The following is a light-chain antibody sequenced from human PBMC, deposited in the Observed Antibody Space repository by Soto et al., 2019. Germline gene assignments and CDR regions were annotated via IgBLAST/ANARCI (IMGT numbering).Light chain of an antibody. CDR3: SSYRRGSALV. Sequence: QSALTQPASVSGSPGQSITISCTGSSSDIGTYNYVSWYQQHPGKAPKLMIYEVSDRPSGVSNRFSGSKSGNTASLTISGLQGEDEADYYCSSYRRGSALVFGGGTKVTVL. CDR1: SSDIGTYNY. CDR2: EVS. J-gene: IGLJ3*02. V-gene: IGLV2-14*01.